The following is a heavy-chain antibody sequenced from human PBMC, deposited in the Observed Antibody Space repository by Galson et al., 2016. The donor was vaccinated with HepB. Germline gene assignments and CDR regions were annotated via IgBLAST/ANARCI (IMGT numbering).Heavy chain of an antibody. CDR2: ISDSGDTT. J-gene: IGHJ4*02. CDR3: ARGDPGITWFLWDH. Sequence: SLRLSCAASGFTFSAYYMSWIRQTPGKGLEWLSYISDSGDTTYYADSVKGRSTVSRDNADSSLYLQLHGLRADDTAIYYWARGDPGITWFLWDHWGQGTLVTVSS. CDR1: GFTFSAYY. V-gene: IGHV3-11*04. D-gene: IGHD3-10*01.